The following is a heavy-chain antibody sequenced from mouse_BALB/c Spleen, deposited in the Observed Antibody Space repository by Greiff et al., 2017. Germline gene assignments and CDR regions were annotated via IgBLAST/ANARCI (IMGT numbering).Heavy chain of an antibody. J-gene: IGHJ4*01. CDR2: ISSGSSTI. CDR1: GFTFSSFG. CDR3: ARSHYGSSYWYAMDY. D-gene: IGHD1-1*01. Sequence: EVQGVESGGGLVQPGGSRKLSCAASGFTFSSFGMHWVRQAPEKGLEWVAYISSGSSTIYYADTVKGRFTISRDNPKNTLFLQMTSLRSEDTAMYYCARSHYGSSYWYAMDYWGQGTSVTVSS. V-gene: IGHV5-17*02.